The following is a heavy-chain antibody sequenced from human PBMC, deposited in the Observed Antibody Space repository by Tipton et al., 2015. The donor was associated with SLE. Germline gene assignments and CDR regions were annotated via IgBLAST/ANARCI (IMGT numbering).Heavy chain of an antibody. V-gene: IGHV4-4*07. J-gene: IGHJ4*02. CDR1: GGSISSYY. CDR2: IYTSGST. CDR3: ARQSPGIAVAGFFDY. D-gene: IGHD6-19*01. Sequence: LRLSCTVSGGSISSYYWSWIRQPAGKGLEWIGRIYTSGSTNYNPSLKSRVTISVDTSKNQFSLKLSSVTAADTAVYYCARQSPGIAVAGFFDYWGQGTLVTVSS.